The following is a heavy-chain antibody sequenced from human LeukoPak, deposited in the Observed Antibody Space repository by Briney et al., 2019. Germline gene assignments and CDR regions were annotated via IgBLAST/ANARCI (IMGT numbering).Heavy chain of an antibody. D-gene: IGHD6-19*01. CDR1: GYTFTGYY. CDR2: INPNSGGT. Sequence: ASVTVSCKASGYTFTGYYMHWVRQAPGQGLEWMGWINPNSGGTNYAQKFQGRVTMTRDTSISTAYMELSRLRSDDTAVYYCARVRIAVAGYRYYFDYWGQGTLVTVSS. V-gene: IGHV1-2*02. CDR3: ARVRIAVAGYRYYFDY. J-gene: IGHJ4*02.